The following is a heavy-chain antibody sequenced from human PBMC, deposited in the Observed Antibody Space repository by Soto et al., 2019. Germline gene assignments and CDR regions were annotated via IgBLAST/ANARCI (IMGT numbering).Heavy chain of an antibody. CDR1: GGSISSYY. CDR2: IYYSGST. V-gene: IGHV4-59*01. D-gene: IGHD6-13*01. Sequence: SETLSLTCTVSGGSISSYYWSWIRQPPGKGLEWIGYIYYSGSTNYNPSLKSRVTISVDTSKNQFSLKLSSVTAADTAVYYCARAYSSSWAYPDWFDPWGQGTLVTV. CDR3: ARAYSSSWAYPDWFDP. J-gene: IGHJ5*02.